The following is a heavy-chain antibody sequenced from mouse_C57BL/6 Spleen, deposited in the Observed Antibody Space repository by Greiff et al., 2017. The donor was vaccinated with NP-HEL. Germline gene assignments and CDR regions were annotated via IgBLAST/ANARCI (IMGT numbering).Heavy chain of an antibody. J-gene: IGHJ2*01. CDR1: GYAFSSYW. Sequence: VQLQQSGAELVKPGASVKISCKASGYAFSSYWMNWVKQRPGKGLEWIGQIYPGDGDTNYNGKFKGKATLTADKSSSTAYMQLSSLTSEDSAVYFCARRSTMVTTRAFYFDYWGQGTTLTVSS. CDR2: IYPGDGDT. CDR3: ARRSTMVTTRAFYFDY. V-gene: IGHV1-80*01. D-gene: IGHD2-2*01.